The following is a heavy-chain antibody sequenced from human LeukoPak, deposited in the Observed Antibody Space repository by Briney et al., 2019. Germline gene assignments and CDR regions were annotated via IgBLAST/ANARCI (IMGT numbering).Heavy chain of an antibody. CDR2: TFYRSKWYY. J-gene: IGHJ4*02. V-gene: IGHV6-1*01. CDR1: GDSVSTYSGA. CDR3: AREGAYSGTYYLDY. D-gene: IGHD5-12*01. Sequence: SQTLSLTCAISGDSVSTYSGAWNWIRQSPSRGLEWLGRTFYRSKWYYDYALSVKSRMTISPDTSKNQFSLQLSSLTPEDTAVYFCAREGAYSGTYYLDYWGQGTLVTVSS.